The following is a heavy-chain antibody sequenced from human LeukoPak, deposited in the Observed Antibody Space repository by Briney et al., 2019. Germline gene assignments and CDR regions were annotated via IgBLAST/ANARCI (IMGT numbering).Heavy chain of an antibody. CDR1: GFGVTNNY. CDR2: IYSVAST. J-gene: IGHJ1*01. V-gene: IGHV3-53*01. D-gene: IGHD3-10*01. CDR3: TRPHSRGREILN. Sequence: GGSLRLSCAAAGFGVTNNYMSWVRQAPGKGLEFVSLIYSVASTYYADSVKGRFTISRDDSKNTVFLQMNSLGPEVTAIYFCTRPHSRGREILNWGQGALVTVSS.